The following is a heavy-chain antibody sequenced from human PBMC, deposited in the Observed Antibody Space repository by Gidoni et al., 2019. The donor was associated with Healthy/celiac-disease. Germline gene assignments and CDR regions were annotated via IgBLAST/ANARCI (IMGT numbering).Heavy chain of an antibody. V-gene: IGHV4-31*03. D-gene: IGHD6-6*01. CDR2: IYYSGST. CDR3: ARVVRIAARPFTSHGMDV. J-gene: IGHJ6*02. CDR1: GSSISSGGYH. Sequence: QVQHQESAPGLAKPSQTLSLPCTVSGSSISSGGYHWSWVRQHPEKGLEWIGYIYYSGSTYYNPSLKSRVTISVDTSKNQFSLKLSSVTAADTAVYYCARVVRIAARPFTSHGMDVWGQGTTVTVSS.